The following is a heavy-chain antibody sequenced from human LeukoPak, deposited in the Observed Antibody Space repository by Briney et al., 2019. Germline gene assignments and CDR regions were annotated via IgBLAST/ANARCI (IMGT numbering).Heavy chain of an antibody. J-gene: IGHJ4*02. V-gene: IGHV4-59*01. CDR2: IYYSGST. Sequence: SETLSLSCTVSGGSISSYSWSWIRQPPGKGLEWIGYIYYSGSTNYNPSLKSRVTISVDTSKNQFSLKLSSATAADTAVYYCARDLGIGAYDYWGQGTLVTVSS. CDR3: ARDLGIGAYDY. D-gene: IGHD1-14*01. CDR1: GGSISSYS.